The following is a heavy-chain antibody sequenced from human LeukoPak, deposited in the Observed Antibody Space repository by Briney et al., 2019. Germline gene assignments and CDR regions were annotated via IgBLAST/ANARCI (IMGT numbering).Heavy chain of an antibody. Sequence: ASVKVSCKASGYTFSSYGISWVRQAPGQGLEWMGWISGYNGKTNYAQKFRGRVTMTTDTSTSTVYMELRSLRSDDTAVYYCARPRGDFGTFDFWGQGTLVTVSS. CDR2: ISGYNGKT. J-gene: IGHJ4*02. D-gene: IGHD3-3*01. CDR1: GYTFSSYG. CDR3: ARPRGDFGTFDF. V-gene: IGHV1-18*01.